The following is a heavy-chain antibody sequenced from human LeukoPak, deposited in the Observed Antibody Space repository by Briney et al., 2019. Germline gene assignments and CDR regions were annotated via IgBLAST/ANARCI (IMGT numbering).Heavy chain of an antibody. J-gene: IGHJ3*02. Sequence: SETLSPTCTVSGYSISSGYYWGWIRQPPGKGLEWIGSIYHSGSTYYNPSLKSRVTISVDTSKNQFSLKLSSVTAADTAVYYCAREGGDILITDAFDIWGQGTMVTVSS. D-gene: IGHD3-9*01. CDR2: IYHSGST. CDR1: GYSISSGYY. CDR3: AREGGDILITDAFDI. V-gene: IGHV4-38-2*02.